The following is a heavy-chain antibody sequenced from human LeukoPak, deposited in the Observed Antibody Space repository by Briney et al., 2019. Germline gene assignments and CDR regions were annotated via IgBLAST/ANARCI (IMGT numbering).Heavy chain of an antibody. CDR3: ARSYSSSSKVNYGMDV. J-gene: IGHJ6*02. CDR1: GFTFSSYA. Sequence: GGSLRLSCAASGFTFSSYAMHWVRQAPGKGLEWVAVISYDGSNKYYADSVKGRFTISRDNSKNTLYLQMNSLRAEDTAVYYCARSYSSSSKVNYGMDVWGQGTTVTVSS. V-gene: IGHV3-30-3*01. CDR2: ISYDGSNK. D-gene: IGHD6-6*01.